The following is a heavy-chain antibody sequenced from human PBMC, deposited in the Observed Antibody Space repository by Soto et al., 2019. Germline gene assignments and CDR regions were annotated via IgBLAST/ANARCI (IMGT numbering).Heavy chain of an antibody. V-gene: IGHV6-1*01. CDR3: ARERGYSGYDPYYYYGMDV. CDR2: TYYRSKWYN. D-gene: IGHD5-12*01. J-gene: IGHJ6*02. CDR1: GDSVSSNSAA. Sequence: PSQTLSLTCAISGDSVSSNSAASNWIRQSPSRGLEWLGRTYYRSKWYNDYAVSVKSRITINPDTSKNQFSLQLNSVTPEDTAVYYCARERGYSGYDPYYYYGMDVWGQGTTVTVSS.